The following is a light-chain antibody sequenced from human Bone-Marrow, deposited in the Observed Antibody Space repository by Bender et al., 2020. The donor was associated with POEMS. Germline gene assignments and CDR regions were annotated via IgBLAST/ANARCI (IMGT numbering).Light chain of an antibody. CDR2: EVR. CDR3: SSYANDTLK. V-gene: IGLV2-8*01. CDR1: SSDIGGYDY. J-gene: IGLJ3*02. Sequence: QSALTQPPSASGSPGQSVTISCTGTSSDIGGYDYVSWYQQHPGRAPKLIIFEVRRRPSGVSDRFSGSKSGNTASLTISGLQADDEADYYCSSYANDTLKFGGGTKLTVL.